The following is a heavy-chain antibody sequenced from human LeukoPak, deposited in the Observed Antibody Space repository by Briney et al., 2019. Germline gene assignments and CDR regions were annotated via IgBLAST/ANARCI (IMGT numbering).Heavy chain of an antibody. CDR1: GGTFSSYA. CDR2: IIPIFGTA. Sequence: SVKVSCKASGGTFSSYAISWVRQAPGQGLEWMGGIIPIFGTANLAQKFQGRVTITADESPSTAYMELSSLRSEDTAVYYCARDHRRCSGGSCALGSYWGQGTLVTVSS. J-gene: IGHJ4*02. V-gene: IGHV1-69*01. CDR3: ARDHRRCSGGSCALGSY. D-gene: IGHD2-15*01.